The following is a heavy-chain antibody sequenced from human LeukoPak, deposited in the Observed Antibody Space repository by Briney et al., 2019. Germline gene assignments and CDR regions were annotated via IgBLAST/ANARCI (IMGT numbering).Heavy chain of an antibody. CDR3: ARDPTTVTTGVLGY. Sequence: GRSLRLSCAASGFTFRSYGMHWVRQAPGKELEWVAVMWYDGRKKDYADSVKGRFIISRDNSKNTVYLQMNSLRADDTAVYYCARDPTTVTTGVLGYWGQGTLVTVSS. CDR1: GFTFRSYG. V-gene: IGHV3-33*01. J-gene: IGHJ4*01. CDR2: MWYDGRKK. D-gene: IGHD4-17*01.